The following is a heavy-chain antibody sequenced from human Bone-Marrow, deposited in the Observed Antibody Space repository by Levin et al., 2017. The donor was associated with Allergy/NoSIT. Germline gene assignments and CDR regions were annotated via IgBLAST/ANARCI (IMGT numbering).Heavy chain of an antibody. CDR3: ARGGSEGDYDY. Sequence: GGSLRLSCAASGFTFSRYNMNWVRQAPGKGLEWVSSISSSSSYIYYADSVKGRFTISRDNAKNSLYLQMNSLSAEGTAVYYCARGGSEGDYDYWGQGTLVTVSS. V-gene: IGHV3-21*01. CDR1: GFTFSRYN. D-gene: IGHD4-17*01. CDR2: ISSSSSYI. J-gene: IGHJ4*02.